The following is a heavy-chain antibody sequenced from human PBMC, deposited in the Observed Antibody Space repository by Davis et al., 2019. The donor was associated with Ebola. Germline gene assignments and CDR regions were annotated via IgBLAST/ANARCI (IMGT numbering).Heavy chain of an antibody. V-gene: IGHV1-46*01. CDR1: GYTFTSYY. D-gene: IGHD2-21*01. Sequence: AASVKVSCKASGYTFTSYYMHWVRQAPGQGLEWMGLINPSGGSTSYAQKFQGRVTMTRDTSTSTVYLELISLRSEDTAMYYCARVPDWRWYFDPWGRGTLVTVSS. CDR3: ARVPDWRWYFDP. CDR2: INPSGGST. J-gene: IGHJ2*01.